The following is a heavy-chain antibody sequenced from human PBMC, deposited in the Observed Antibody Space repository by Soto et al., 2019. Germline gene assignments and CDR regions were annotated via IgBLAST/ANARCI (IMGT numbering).Heavy chain of an antibody. V-gene: IGHV3-23*01. CDR3: AKGAFYYDSSVYYGD. J-gene: IGHJ4*02. CDR2: ISGSGGST. D-gene: IGHD3-22*01. Sequence: EVQLLESVGGLVQPGGSLRLSCAASGFTFSSYAMSWVRQAPGKGLEWVSAISGSGGSTYYADSVKGRFTISRDNSKTTLYLQMNSLRAEDKAVYYCAKGAFYYDSSVYYGDWGQGTLVTVSS. CDR1: GFTFSSYA.